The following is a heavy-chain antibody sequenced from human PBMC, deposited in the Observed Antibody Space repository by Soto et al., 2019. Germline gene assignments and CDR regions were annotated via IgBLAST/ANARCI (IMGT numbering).Heavy chain of an antibody. CDR3: ARRYGASFDY. D-gene: IGHD4-17*01. V-gene: IGHV4-59*02. Sequence: TVRGVSVSRYWWRSIRQPPGKGLEWIGYIYYSGSTNYNPSLKSRVTISVDTSKNQFSLKLSSVTAADTAVYYCARRYGASFDYWGHGTLVTVSS. J-gene: IGHJ4*01. CDR1: GVSVSRYW. CDR2: IYYSGST.